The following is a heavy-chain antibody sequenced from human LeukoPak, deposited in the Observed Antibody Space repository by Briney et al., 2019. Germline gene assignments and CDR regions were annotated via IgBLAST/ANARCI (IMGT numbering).Heavy chain of an antibody. CDR3: ARDRDRSGSDLFDY. V-gene: IGHV1-46*01. D-gene: IGHD3-22*01. Sequence: ASVKVSCKASGYTFTSYYVHWVRQAPGQGPEWMGIISPSGGATRYAQKFQGRVTMTRDMSTSTVYMDLSSLRSDDTALYYCARDRDRSGSDLFDYWGQGTLVTVSS. J-gene: IGHJ4*02. CDR1: GYTFTSYY. CDR2: ISPSGGAT.